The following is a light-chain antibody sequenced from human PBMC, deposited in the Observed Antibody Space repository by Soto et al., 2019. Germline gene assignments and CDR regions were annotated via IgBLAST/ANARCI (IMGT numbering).Light chain of an antibody. CDR3: QQRYNWPIT. V-gene: IGKV3-11*01. J-gene: IGKJ5*01. Sequence: IVLTQSPGTLSLSPGDRATLSCRSSHSMSNSNLAWYQQKPGQAPRLLIYADSNRATGIPARFSGSGSGTDFTLTISSLEPEDFSVYYCQQRYNWPITFGQGTRLEIK. CDR2: ADS. CDR1: HSMSNSN.